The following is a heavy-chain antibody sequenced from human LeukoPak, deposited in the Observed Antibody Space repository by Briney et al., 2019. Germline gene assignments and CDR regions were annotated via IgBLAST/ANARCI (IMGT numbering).Heavy chain of an antibody. Sequence: PGGSLRLSCAASGFTFDDFAMHWVRQGPGKGLEWVSGFNWNSGNLVYAGSVEGRFTISRDNAKNSLYLQMNSLRAEDTALYYCARFQKERDAFDLCGQGTMVTVSS. D-gene: IGHD2-21*01. J-gene: IGHJ3*01. CDR1: GFTFDDFA. CDR3: ARFQKERDAFDL. CDR2: FNWNSGNL. V-gene: IGHV3-9*01.